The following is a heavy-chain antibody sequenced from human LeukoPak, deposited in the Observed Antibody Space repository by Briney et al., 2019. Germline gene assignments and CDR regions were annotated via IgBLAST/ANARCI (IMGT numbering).Heavy chain of an antibody. CDR1: GDSFRSGTYY. D-gene: IGHD3-10*01. CDR2: IYTSGST. CDR3: ARGGGATRIDY. Sequence: PSETLSLTCSVSGDSFRSGTYYWSWIRQPAGKGLEWIGRIYTSGSTSYNPALKSRVTIPVDTSKNQFSLKLTSVTAADTAVYYCARGGGATRIDYWGQGTLVTVSS. V-gene: IGHV4-61*02. J-gene: IGHJ4*02.